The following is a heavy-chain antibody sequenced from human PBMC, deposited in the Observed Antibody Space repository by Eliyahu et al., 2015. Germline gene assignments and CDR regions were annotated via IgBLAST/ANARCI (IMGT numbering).Heavy chain of an antibody. CDR1: GFTFSXCA. CDR2: IGSTGEKT. D-gene: IGHD3-10*01. CDR3: AKGRSRGVGAGPSAIDY. V-gene: IGHV3-23*01. Sequence: EVQLLESGGGLGQPGGSLRLSCXASGFTFSXCAMXWVRQAXGXGLGWVSGIGSTGEKTYFADSVKGRFAISRDNFRNTLYLQMDSLRGEDTAVYYCAKGRSRGVGAGPSAIDYWGQGTLVTVSS. J-gene: IGHJ4*02.